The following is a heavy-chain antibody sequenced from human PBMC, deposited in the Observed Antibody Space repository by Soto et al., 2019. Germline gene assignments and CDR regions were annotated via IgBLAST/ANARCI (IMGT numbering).Heavy chain of an antibody. CDR3: AKTFLARYCSSSICYDPADYFDY. CDR2: INNGGDNI. V-gene: IGHV3-23*01. Sequence: EVQLLESGGGLLQPGGSLRLSCAASGFTFNNYAMSWVRQAPGKGLEWVSSINNGGDNIYYADSVKGRFTISRDNSKSTLYLKMNSLRAEDTAVYYCAKTFLARYCSSSICYDPADYFDYWGQGNLVTVSS. J-gene: IGHJ4*02. D-gene: IGHD2-2*01. CDR1: GFTFNNYA.